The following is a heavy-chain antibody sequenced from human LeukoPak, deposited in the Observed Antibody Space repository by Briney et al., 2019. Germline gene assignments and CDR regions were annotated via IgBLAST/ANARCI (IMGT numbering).Heavy chain of an antibody. J-gene: IGHJ3*02. CDR3: AKPSSGYTSFHI. Sequence: GGSLRLSCVVSGFTFRSYAMSWVRQAPGKGLGWVSAISGSGGSTYDADSVKGRFTISRDNSKNTLYLQMNSLRVEDTAVYYCAKPSSGYTSFHIWGQGTMVTVSS. CDR1: GFTFRSYA. CDR2: ISGSGGST. D-gene: IGHD3-22*01. V-gene: IGHV3-23*01.